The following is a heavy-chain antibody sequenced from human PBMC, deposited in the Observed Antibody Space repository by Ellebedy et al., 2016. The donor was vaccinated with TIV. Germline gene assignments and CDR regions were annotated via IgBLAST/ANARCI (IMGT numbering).Heavy chain of an antibody. CDR3: ARGGGWFGELLPLDY. J-gene: IGHJ4*02. CDR2: ISYDGSNK. V-gene: IGHV3-30-3*01. CDR1: GFTFSSDA. D-gene: IGHD3-10*01. Sequence: GESLKISXAASGFTFSSDAMHWVRQAPGKGLEWVAVISYDGSNKYYADSVKGQFTISRDNSKNTLYLQMNSLRAEDTAVYYCARGGGWFGELLPLDYWGQGTLVTVSS.